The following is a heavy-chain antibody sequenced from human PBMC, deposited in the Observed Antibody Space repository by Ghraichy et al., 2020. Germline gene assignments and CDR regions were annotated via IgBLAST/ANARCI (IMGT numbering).Heavy chain of an antibody. V-gene: IGHV3-43*01. J-gene: IGHJ4*02. Sequence: GGSLRLSCAASGFTFDDYTMHWVRQAPGKGLEWVSLISWDGGSTYYADSVKGRFTISRDNSKNSLYLQMNSLRTEDTALYYCAKEGRSSPNHYFDYWGQGTLVTVAP. CDR3: AKEGRSSPNHYFDY. CDR1: GFTFDDYT. D-gene: IGHD6-13*01. CDR2: ISWDGGST.